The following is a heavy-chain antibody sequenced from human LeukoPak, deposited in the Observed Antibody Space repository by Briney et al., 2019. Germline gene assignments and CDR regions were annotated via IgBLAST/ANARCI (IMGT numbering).Heavy chain of an antibody. CDR3: ARDPAGVLNLRD. J-gene: IGHJ4*02. Sequence: GASVKVSCKASGYTFTGYYMHWVRQAPGQGLEWMGWINPNSGGTNYTQKFQGRVTMTRGTSISTAYMELSRLRSDDTAVYYCARDPAGVLNLRDWGQGTLVTVSS. CDR1: GYTFTGYY. CDR2: INPNSGGT. D-gene: IGHD4-17*01. V-gene: IGHV1-2*02.